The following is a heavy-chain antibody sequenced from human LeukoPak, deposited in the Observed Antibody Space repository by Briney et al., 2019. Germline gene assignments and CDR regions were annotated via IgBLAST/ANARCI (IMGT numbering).Heavy chain of an antibody. D-gene: IGHD1-26*01. J-gene: IGHJ4*03. CDR2: ISGTGFTT. CDR3: TKDVQVGPTRGFFDI. Sequence: GGSLRLSCAASGFTFRTYTMSWVRQAPGKGLEWISVISGTGFTTYHTDSVKGRFTISRDNSKSILYLQMDGLGAEDTAIYFCTKDVQVGPTRGFFDIWGQGTLVTVSS. CDR1: GFTFRTYT. V-gene: IGHV3-23*01.